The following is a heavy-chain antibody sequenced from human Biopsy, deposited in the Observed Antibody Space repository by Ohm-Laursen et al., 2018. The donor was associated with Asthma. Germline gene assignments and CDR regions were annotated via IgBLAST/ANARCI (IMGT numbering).Heavy chain of an antibody. J-gene: IGHJ3*02. CDR2: ISKDASTQ. D-gene: IGHD1-1*01. CDR1: GFSFSSFA. V-gene: IGHV3-30*01. CDR3: VRDGTDDAFDI. Sequence: SLRLSCTASGFSFSSFAIHWVRQAPGKGLEWVAVISKDASTQDYADSVKGRFTMARDNSKNTLDRQMNSLREEDTAVYYCVRDGTDDAFDIWGQGTVVSVSS.